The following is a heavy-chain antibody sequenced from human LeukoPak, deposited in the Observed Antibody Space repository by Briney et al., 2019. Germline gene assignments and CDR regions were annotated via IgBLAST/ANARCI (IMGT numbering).Heavy chain of an antibody. D-gene: IGHD3-9*01. J-gene: IGHJ4*02. Sequence: SETLSLTCAVYGGSFSGYYWSWIRQPPGKGLEWIGEINHSGSTNYNPSLKSRATISVDTSKNQFSLKLSSVTAADTAVYYCARDDILTGYSFDYWGQGTLVTVSS. CDR1: GGSFSGYY. CDR2: INHSGST. CDR3: ARDDILTGYSFDY. V-gene: IGHV4-34*01.